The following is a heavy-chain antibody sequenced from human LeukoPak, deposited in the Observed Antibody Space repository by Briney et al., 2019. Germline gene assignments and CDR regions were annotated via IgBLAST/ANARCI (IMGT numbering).Heavy chain of an antibody. J-gene: IGHJ4*02. CDR2: ISANTGKT. Sequence: ASVKLSLKASGYTFATYGFCWVRQAPGHGLEWMGWISANTGKTDYAQKFQGRVAMTTDTSTSTAYMELRSLRPNDTAVYFCAKVAGDRMDYWGQGTLVTVSS. V-gene: IGHV1-18*01. CDR1: GYTFATYG. D-gene: IGHD1-1*01. CDR3: AKVAGDRMDY.